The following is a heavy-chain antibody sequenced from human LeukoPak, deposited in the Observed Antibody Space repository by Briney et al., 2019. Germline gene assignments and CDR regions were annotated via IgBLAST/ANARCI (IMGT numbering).Heavy chain of an antibody. CDR2: IYTSGST. CDR3: ACTAMPKGPYCFDY. V-gene: IGHV4-61*02. CDR1: GGSISSGSYY. J-gene: IGHJ4*02. Sequence: SQTLSLTCTVSGGSISSGSYYWSWIRQPAGKGLEWIGRIYTSGSTNYNPSPKSRVTISVDTSKNQFSLKLSSVTAADTAVYYCACTAMPKGPYCFDYWGQGTLVTVSS. D-gene: IGHD5-18*01.